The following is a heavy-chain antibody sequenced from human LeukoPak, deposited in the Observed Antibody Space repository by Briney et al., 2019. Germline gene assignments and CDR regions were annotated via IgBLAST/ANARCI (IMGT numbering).Heavy chain of an antibody. V-gene: IGHV1-69*06. CDR1: GGAFSSYA. Sequence: PGASVKVSCKAPGGAFSSYAISWVRQAPGQGLEWMGGIIPIFGTANYAQKFQGRVTITADKSTSTAYMELSSLRSEDTAVYYCARDFGGGIVVVPAARESWFDPWGQGTLVTVSS. D-gene: IGHD2-2*01. CDR2: IIPIFGTA. CDR3: ARDFGGGIVVVPAARESWFDP. J-gene: IGHJ5*02.